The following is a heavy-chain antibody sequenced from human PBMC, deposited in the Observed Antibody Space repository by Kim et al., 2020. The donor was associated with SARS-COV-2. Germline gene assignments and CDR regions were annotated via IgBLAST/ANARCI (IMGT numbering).Heavy chain of an antibody. Sequence: GGSLRLSCAASGFTFSSYWMHWVRQAPGKGLVWVSRINSDGSSTSYADSVKGRFTISRDNAKNTLYLQMNSLRAEDTAVYYCARSFESGWYGGYFYYGMDVWGQGTTVTVSS. V-gene: IGHV3-74*01. CDR2: INSDGSST. D-gene: IGHD6-19*01. CDR3: ARSFESGWYGGYFYYGMDV. J-gene: IGHJ6*02. CDR1: GFTFSSYW.